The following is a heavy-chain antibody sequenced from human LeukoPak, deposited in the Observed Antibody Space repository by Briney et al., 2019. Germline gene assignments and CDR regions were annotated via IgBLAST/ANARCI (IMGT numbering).Heavy chain of an antibody. J-gene: IGHJ4*02. Sequence: SETLSLTCTFSVHSDTYGFFWGWVRQPPGKELEWIGSFCLGRDTYYRPSLKSRVTISVDTSKIQFSLNLNSVTAANTAVYYCARWASISRQPGGFFDHWGQGTLVTVSS. CDR3: ARWASISRQPGGFFDH. CDR1: VHSDTYGFF. D-gene: IGHD3-16*01. CDR2: FCLGRDT. V-gene: IGHV4-38-2*02.